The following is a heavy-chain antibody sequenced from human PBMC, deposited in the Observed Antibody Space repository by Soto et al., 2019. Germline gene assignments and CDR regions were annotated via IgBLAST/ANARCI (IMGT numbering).Heavy chain of an antibody. J-gene: IGHJ4*02. CDR1: GGSISSSSYY. CDR2: IYYSGST. CDR3: AGYSGYDYGYYFDY. D-gene: IGHD5-12*01. Sequence: SETLSLTCTVSGGSISSSSYYWGWIRQPPGKGLEWIGSIYYSGSTYYNPSLKSRVTISVDTSKNQFSLKLSSVTAADTAVYYCAGYSGYDYGYYFDYWGQGTLVTVSS. V-gene: IGHV4-39*01.